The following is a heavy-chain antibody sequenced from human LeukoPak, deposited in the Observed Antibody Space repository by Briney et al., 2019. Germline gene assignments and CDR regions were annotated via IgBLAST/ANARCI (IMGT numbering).Heavy chain of an antibody. V-gene: IGHV1-8*02. CDR3: AREAGGDWDY. D-gene: IGHD2-21*02. J-gene: IGHJ4*02. Sequence: GSSVKVSCKASGGTFSSYAISWVRQATGQGLEWMGWMNPNSGNTGYAQKFQGRVTMTRNTSISTAYMELSSLRSEDTAVYYCAREAGGDWDYWGQGTLVTVSS. CDR2: MNPNSGNT. CDR1: GGTFSSYA.